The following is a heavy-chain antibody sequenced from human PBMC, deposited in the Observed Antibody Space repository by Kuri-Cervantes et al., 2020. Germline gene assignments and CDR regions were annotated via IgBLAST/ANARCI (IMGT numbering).Heavy chain of an antibody. CDR1: GYTFTSYG. Sequence: ASVKVSCKASGYTFTSYGISWVRQAPGQGLEWMGWISAYNGNTNYAQKLQGRVTMTTDTSTSTAYMELSSLRSEDTAVYYCARISSSWYANYWGQGTLVTVSS. J-gene: IGHJ4*02. CDR3: ARISSSWYANY. CDR2: ISAYNGNT. D-gene: IGHD6-13*01. V-gene: IGHV1-18*01.